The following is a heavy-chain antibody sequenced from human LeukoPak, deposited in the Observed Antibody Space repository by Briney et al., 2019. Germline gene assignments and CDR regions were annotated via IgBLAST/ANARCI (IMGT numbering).Heavy chain of an antibody. CDR3: ARRPPDYDFWSGYYTEVYYFDY. D-gene: IGHD3-3*01. V-gene: IGHV3-48*02. J-gene: IGHJ4*02. CDR2: ISSSSSTI. Sequence: PGGSLRLSCAASGFTFSSYSMNWVRQAPGKGLEWVSYISSSSSTIYYADSVKGRFTISRDNAKNSLYLQMNSLRDEDTAVYYCARRPPDYDFWSGYYTEVYYFDYWGQGTLVTVSS. CDR1: GFTFSSYS.